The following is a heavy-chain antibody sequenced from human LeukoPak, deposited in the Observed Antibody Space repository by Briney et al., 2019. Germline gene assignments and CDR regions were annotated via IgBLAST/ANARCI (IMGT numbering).Heavy chain of an antibody. CDR2: ISGTGDRT. J-gene: IGHJ4*02. CDR3: AKDNGWLHEY. D-gene: IGHD6-19*01. CDR1: GFTFSSNG. Sequence: GGSLRLSCAASGFTFSSNGMSWVRQASGKGLEWASAISGTGDRTFYANSVQGRFTISRDNSKNSLSLQMSSLRADDTAVYYCAKDNGWLHEYWGQGTLVTVSS. V-gene: IGHV3-23*01.